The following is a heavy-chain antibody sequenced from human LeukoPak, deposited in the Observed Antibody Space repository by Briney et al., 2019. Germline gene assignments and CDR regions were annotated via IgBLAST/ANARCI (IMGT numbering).Heavy chain of an antibody. CDR3: ARSLGQNDAFDI. Sequence: PGGSLRLSCAASGFTFSSNWMHWVRQAPGKGLVWVPRINSDGTSTSYADSVKGRFTISRDNAKNTLYLQMNSLRAEDTAVYYCARSLGQNDAFDIWGQGTMVTVSS. CDR1: GFTFSSNW. CDR2: INSDGTST. V-gene: IGHV3-74*01. J-gene: IGHJ3*02.